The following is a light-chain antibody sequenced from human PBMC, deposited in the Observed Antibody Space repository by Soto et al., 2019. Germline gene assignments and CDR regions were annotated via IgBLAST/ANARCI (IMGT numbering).Light chain of an antibody. V-gene: IGKV1-9*01. CDR1: QGIDTS. J-gene: IGKJ5*01. CDR2: APS. CDR3: QQLHGYPIT. Sequence: ILLTQSPSSLSASVGDRVTITCRASQGIDTSLAWYQQKPGKAPKLLIYAPSNFQSGVPSRFSGSGSGTHFTLTISSLQPEYFATYYCQQLHGYPITFGQGTRLE.